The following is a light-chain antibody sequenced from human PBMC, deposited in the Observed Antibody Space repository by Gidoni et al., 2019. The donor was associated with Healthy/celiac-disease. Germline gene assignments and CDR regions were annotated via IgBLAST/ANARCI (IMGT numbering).Light chain of an antibody. V-gene: IGLV2-14*01. Sequence: QSALTQPASVSGSHGQSITISCTGTSSDVGGYNYVSWYQQHPGKAPKLMIYAVSNRPSGVSNRFSGSKSCNTASLTISGLQAEDEADYYCSSYTSSSTVFGGGTKLTVL. CDR1: SSDVGGYNY. CDR3: SSYTSSSTV. J-gene: IGLJ3*02. CDR2: AVS.